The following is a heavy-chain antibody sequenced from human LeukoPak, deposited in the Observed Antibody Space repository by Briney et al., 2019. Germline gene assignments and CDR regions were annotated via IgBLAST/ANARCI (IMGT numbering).Heavy chain of an antibody. D-gene: IGHD2-2*01. CDR2: INHSGST. J-gene: IGHJ3*02. CDR1: GGSFSGYY. Sequence: SETLSLTCAVYGGSFSGYYWSWIRQPPGKGLEWIGEINHSGSTNYNPSLKSRVTIPVDTSKNQLSLKLSSVTAADTAVYYCARGLYCSSTSCYENALDIWGQGTMVTVSS. V-gene: IGHV4-34*01. CDR3: ARGLYCSSTSCYENALDI.